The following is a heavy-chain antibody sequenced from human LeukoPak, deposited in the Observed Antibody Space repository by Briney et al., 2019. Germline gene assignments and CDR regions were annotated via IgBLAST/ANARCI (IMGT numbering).Heavy chain of an antibody. CDR2: IYYSGST. D-gene: IGHD3-10*01. CDR1: GGSISSYY. V-gene: IGHV4-59*08. CDR3: ARYYYGSGSYFPY. J-gene: IGHJ4*02. Sequence: PSETLSLTCTVSGGSISSYYWSWIRQPPGKGLEWIGYIYYSGSTNYNPSLKSRVTISVDTSKNQFSLKLSSVTAADTAVYYCARYYYGSGSYFPYWGQGTLVTVSS.